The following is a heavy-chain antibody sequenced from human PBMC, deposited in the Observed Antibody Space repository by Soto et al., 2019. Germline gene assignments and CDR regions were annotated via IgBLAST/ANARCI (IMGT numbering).Heavy chain of an antibody. D-gene: IGHD4-17*01. J-gene: IGHJ4*02. CDR3: AGRPAATVTAFDY. CDR1: GGSISSGGYY. CDR2: IYYSGST. Sequence: QVQLQESGPGLVKPSQTLSLTCTVSGGSISSGGYYWSWIRQHPGKGLEWIGYIYYSGSTYYNPSLKNRVTLSIDTSKNQFSLKLSCVPAADTAVYYCAGRPAATVTAFDYWGQGTRVTVSS. V-gene: IGHV4-31*03.